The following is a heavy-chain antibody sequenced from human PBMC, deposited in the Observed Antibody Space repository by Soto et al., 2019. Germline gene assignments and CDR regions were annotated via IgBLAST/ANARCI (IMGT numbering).Heavy chain of an antibody. CDR1: AFTFTSCS. V-gene: IGHV1-58*01. CDR3: AADTGYDSSGYNFDC. Sequence: ASVKVPCKASAFTFTSCSVQWVRQARGQRLEWIGWIVVGSGNTNYAQKFQERVTITRDMSTSTAYMELSSLRSEDTAVYYCAADTGYDSSGYNFDCWGQGTLVTVSS. CDR2: IVVGSGNT. J-gene: IGHJ4*02. D-gene: IGHD3-22*01.